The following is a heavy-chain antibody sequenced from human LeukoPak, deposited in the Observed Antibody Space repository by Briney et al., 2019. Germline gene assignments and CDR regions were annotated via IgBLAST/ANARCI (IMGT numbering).Heavy chain of an antibody. CDR1: GFTFSSYE. J-gene: IGHJ4*02. Sequence: GGSLRLSCAASGFTFSSYEMNWVRQAPGKGLEWVSYISSSGSTIYYADSVKGRFTISRDNAKNSPYLQMDSLRAEDTAVYYCARGSYCSGGSCHLFDYWGQGTLVTVSS. V-gene: IGHV3-48*03. CDR2: ISSSGSTI. D-gene: IGHD2-15*01. CDR3: ARGSYCSGGSCHLFDY.